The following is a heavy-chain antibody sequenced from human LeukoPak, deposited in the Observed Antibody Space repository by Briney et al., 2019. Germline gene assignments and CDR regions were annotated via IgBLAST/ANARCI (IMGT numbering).Heavy chain of an antibody. J-gene: IGHJ5*02. CDR3: ALSGGSYSWFDP. D-gene: IGHD1-26*01. CDR2: LYYSGST. V-gene: IGHV4-59*08. CDR1: GGSISNHY. Sequence: PSETLSLTCTVSGGSISNHYWSWIRQTPGKGLEWIGYLYYSGSTNYNPSLKSRVTISVDTSKNQFSLKLSSVTAADTAVYYCALSGGSYSWFDPWGQGTLVTVSS.